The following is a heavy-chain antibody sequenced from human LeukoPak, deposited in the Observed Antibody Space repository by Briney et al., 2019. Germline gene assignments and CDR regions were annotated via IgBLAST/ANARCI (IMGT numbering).Heavy chain of an antibody. D-gene: IGHD5-12*01. V-gene: IGHV3-7*01. Sequence: GGSLRLSCAASGFTFSSYWMSWVRQAPGKGLEWVANIKQDGSEKYYVDSVKGRFTISRDNAKNSLYLQMNSLRAEDTAVYYCARVSGYVYYYYYYYMDVWGEGTTVTISS. CDR2: IKQDGSEK. CDR1: GFTFSSYW. CDR3: ARVSGYVYYYYYYYMDV. J-gene: IGHJ6*03.